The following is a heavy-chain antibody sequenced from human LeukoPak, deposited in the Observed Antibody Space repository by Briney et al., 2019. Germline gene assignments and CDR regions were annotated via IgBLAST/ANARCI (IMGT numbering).Heavy chain of an antibody. CDR2: IYPGDSDT. V-gene: IGHV5-51*01. CDR3: ASRANYCSSTSCYYYGMDV. J-gene: IGHJ6*02. D-gene: IGHD2-2*01. Sequence: GESLKISCKGSGYSFTSYWIGWVRQMPGKGLEWMGIIYPGDSDTRYSPSFQGQVTISADKSISTAYLQWSSLKASDTAMYYCASRANYCSSTSCYYYGMDVWGQGTTATVSS. CDR1: GYSFTSYW.